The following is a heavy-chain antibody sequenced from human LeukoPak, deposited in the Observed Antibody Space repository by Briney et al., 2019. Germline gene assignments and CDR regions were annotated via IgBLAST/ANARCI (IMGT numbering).Heavy chain of an antibody. Sequence: PPETLSLTCAVSGGPFSGYFWSWIRQSSGKGLEGIGEIHNSGTTNYNPSLNSRVTISEDTSKNQFYLNLSSVTAADTAVYYCARRYYYNLGSFPFDFWGQGTLVTVSS. D-gene: IGHD3-10*01. J-gene: IGHJ4*02. CDR1: GGPFSGYF. CDR2: IHNSGTT. V-gene: IGHV4-34*01. CDR3: ARRYYYNLGSFPFDF.